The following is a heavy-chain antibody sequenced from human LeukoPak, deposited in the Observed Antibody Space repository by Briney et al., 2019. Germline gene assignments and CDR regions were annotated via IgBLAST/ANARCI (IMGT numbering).Heavy chain of an antibody. J-gene: IGHJ4*02. CDR2: IYYSGST. Sequence: SETLSLTCTVSGGSISSSSYYWGWIRQPPGKGLEWIGSIYYSGSTYYNPSLKSRVTISVDTSKNQFSLKLSSVTAADTAVYYCARPGYCSSTSCSYFDYWGQGTLVTVPS. D-gene: IGHD2-2*01. V-gene: IGHV4-39*01. CDR3: ARPGYCSSTSCSYFDY. CDR1: GGSISSSSYY.